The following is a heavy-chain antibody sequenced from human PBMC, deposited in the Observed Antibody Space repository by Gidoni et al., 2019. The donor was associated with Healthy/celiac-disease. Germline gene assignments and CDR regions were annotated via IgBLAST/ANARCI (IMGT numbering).Heavy chain of an antibody. D-gene: IGHD6-19*01. CDR2: IDPSDSYT. CDR3: ARHLIGSGWYPSPGY. V-gene: IGHV5-10-1*03. J-gene: IGHJ4*02. Sequence: EVQLVQSGAEVKTPGESLRISCKGSGYSFTSYWISWVVQMPGKGLEWMGRIDPSDSYTNHSPSFQDHVTISADKSISTAYLQWSSLKASDTAMYYCARHLIGSGWYPSPGYWGQGTLVTVSS. CDR1: GYSFTSYW.